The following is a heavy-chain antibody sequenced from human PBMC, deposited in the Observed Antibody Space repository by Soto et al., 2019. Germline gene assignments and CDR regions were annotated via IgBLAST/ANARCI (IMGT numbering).Heavy chain of an antibody. J-gene: IGHJ5*02. CDR1: GGSISSSSYY. D-gene: IGHD6-13*01. CDR3: ARNSPEGWFDP. Sequence: QLQLQESGPGLVKPSEPLSLTCTVSGGSISSSSYYWGWIRQPPGKGLEWIGSIYYSGSTYYNPSLKRRVTISVDTAKNQCSLKPSSVTAADTAVYYCARNSPEGWFDPWGQGTLVTVSS. CDR2: IYYSGST. V-gene: IGHV4-39*01.